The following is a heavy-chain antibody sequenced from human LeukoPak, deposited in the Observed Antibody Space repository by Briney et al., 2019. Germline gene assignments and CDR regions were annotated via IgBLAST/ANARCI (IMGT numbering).Heavy chain of an antibody. Sequence: GGSLRPSCAASGFTFSSYSMNWVRQAPGKGLEWVSSISSSSSYIYYADSVKGRFTISRDNAKNSLYLQMNSLRAEDTAVYYCAREGQGSSWPPEYFQHWGQGTLVTVSS. CDR3: AREGQGSSWPPEYFQH. V-gene: IGHV3-21*01. J-gene: IGHJ1*01. CDR1: GFTFSSYS. D-gene: IGHD6-13*01. CDR2: ISSSSSYI.